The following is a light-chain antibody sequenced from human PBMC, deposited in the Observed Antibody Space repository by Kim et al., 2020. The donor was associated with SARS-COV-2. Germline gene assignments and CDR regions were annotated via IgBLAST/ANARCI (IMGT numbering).Light chain of an antibody. CDR1: SLRSYY. Sequence: ALGQTVRITCLGDSLRSYYASWYQQKPGQAPVLVIYEKNNRPSGIPDRFSGSSSGNTASLTITGAQAEDEADYYCNSRESGVNHVVFGGGTQLTVL. CDR3: NSRESGVNHVV. V-gene: IGLV3-19*01. J-gene: IGLJ3*02. CDR2: EKN.